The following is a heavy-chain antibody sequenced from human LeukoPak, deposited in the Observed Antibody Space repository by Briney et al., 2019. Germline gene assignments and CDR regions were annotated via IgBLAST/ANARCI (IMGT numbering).Heavy chain of an antibody. Sequence: GGSLRLSCAASGFTVSNNYMSWVRQAPGKGLEWVSVIYSGGSTYYADSVKGRFTISRDNSKNTLYLQMNSLRAEDTAVYYCARETTQNDYGAFDIWGQGTMVTVSS. CDR2: IYSGGST. J-gene: IGHJ3*02. CDR3: ARETTQNDYGAFDI. CDR1: GFTVSNNY. V-gene: IGHV3-66*01. D-gene: IGHD4-17*01.